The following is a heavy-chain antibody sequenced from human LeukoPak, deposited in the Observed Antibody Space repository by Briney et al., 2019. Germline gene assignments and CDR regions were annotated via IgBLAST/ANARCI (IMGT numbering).Heavy chain of an antibody. J-gene: IGHJ5*02. D-gene: IGHD2/OR15-2a*01. CDR2: INPSGGST. CDR3: ARGENTWRNWLDP. CDR1: GYTFNSYY. V-gene: IGHV1-46*02. Sequence: GASVKVSCKASGYTFNSYYMHWVRQAPGQGLEWMGIINPSGGSTSYAQKFQGRVTMTRDTSTSTVYMEMSSLRSDDTAVYYCARGENTWRNWLDPWGLGTLVTVSS.